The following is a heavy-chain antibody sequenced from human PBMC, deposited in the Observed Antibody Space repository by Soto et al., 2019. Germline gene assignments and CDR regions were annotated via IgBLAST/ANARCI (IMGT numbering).Heavy chain of an antibody. D-gene: IGHD7-27*01. Sequence: ASVKVSGKVSGYTLTELSMHCVLQSPGKGLEWMGGFDPEDGETIYAQKFQGRVTMTEDTSTDTAYMELNSLRAEDTAVYYCAKDPGSLTGTEFDYWGQGTLVTVSS. CDR1: GYTLTELS. V-gene: IGHV1-24*01. J-gene: IGHJ4*02. CDR2: FDPEDGET. CDR3: AKDPGSLTGTEFDY.